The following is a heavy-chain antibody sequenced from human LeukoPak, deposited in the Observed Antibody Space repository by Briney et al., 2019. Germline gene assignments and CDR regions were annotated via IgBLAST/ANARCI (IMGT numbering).Heavy chain of an antibody. D-gene: IGHD6-6*01. CDR1: GYTFTSYD. Sequence: GASVKVSCKASGYTFTSYDINWVRQATGQGLEWMGWMNPNSGNTGYAQKFQGRVTMTRNTSISTAYMELSSLRSDDTAVYYCARGRSIAARPKRYYFDCWGQGTLVTVSS. CDR3: ARGRSIAARPKRYYFDC. J-gene: IGHJ4*02. V-gene: IGHV1-8*01. CDR2: MNPNSGNT.